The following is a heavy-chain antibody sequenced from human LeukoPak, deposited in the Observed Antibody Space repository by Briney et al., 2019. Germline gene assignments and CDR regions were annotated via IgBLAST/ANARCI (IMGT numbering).Heavy chain of an antibody. CDR2: IYHSGST. J-gene: IGHJ3*02. V-gene: IGHV4-38-2*01. D-gene: IGHD3-16*01. Sequence: PSETLSLTCAVSGYSISSGYYWGWIRQPPGKGLEWIGSIYHSGSTYYNPSLKSRVTISVDTSKNQFSLKLSSVTAADTAVYYCARVGGPHAFDIWGQGTMVTVSS. CDR1: GYSISSGYY. CDR3: ARVGGPHAFDI.